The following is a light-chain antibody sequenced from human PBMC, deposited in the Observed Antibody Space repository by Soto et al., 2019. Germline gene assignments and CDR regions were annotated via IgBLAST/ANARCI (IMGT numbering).Light chain of an antibody. V-gene: IGKV3-15*01. CDR3: QQYNNWPFA. CDR1: QGVTTN. Sequence: IVMTQSPGTLSVSPGERATLSCRAGQGVTTNFAWYQQKSGQSPRLLIYDVSIRATGVPARFSGTGSETDFTLTISGLQSEDSAVYFCQQYNNWPFAFAQRARLEI. CDR2: DVS. J-gene: IGKJ5*01.